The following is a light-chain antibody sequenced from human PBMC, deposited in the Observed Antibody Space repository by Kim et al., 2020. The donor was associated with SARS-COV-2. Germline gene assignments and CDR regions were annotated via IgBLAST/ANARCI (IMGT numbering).Light chain of an antibody. Sequence: SSELTQDPAVSVALGQTVRITCQGDSLRSYYASWYQQKPGQAPVLVIYGKNNRPSGIPDRFPGSSSGNTASLTITGAQSEDEADYYCNSRDSSGNQVVFG. CDR3: NSRDSSGNQVV. J-gene: IGLJ2*01. CDR1: SLRSYY. V-gene: IGLV3-19*01. CDR2: GKN.